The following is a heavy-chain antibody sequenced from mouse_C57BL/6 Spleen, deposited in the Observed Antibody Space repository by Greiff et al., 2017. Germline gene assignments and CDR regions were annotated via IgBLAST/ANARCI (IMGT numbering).Heavy chain of an antibody. CDR1: GYTFTDYE. D-gene: IGHD2-4*01. CDR3: TRDYYDDDGL. Sequence: QVQLKESGAELVRPGASVTLSCKASGYTFTDYEMHWVKQTPVHGLEWIGAIDPETGGTAYNQKFKGKAILTADKSSSTAYMELRSLTSEDSAVYYCTRDYYDDDGLWGQGTTLTVSS. J-gene: IGHJ2*01. CDR2: IDPETGGT. V-gene: IGHV1-15*01.